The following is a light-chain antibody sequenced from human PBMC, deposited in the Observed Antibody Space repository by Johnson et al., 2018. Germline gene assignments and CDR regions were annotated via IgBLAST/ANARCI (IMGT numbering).Light chain of an antibody. Sequence: QSVLTQPPSVSAAPGQKVTISCSGSSSNIGDNYVSWYQQLPVTAPKLLIYENNKRPSGIPYRFSGSKSGTSATLGITGLQTGDEAVYYCETWDSSLIAGNYFGTGNKVTVL. CDR3: ETWDSSLIAGNY. CDR1: SSNIGDNY. J-gene: IGLJ1*01. CDR2: ENN. V-gene: IGLV1-51*02.